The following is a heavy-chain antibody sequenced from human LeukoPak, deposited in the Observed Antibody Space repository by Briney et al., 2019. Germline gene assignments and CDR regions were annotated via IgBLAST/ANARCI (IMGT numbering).Heavy chain of an antibody. CDR1: GFTFSDYY. CDR3: AKAKEELLFYYYYYMDV. CDR2: ISSSGSTI. V-gene: IGHV3-11*04. D-gene: IGHD2-2*01. J-gene: IGHJ6*03. Sequence: GGSLRLSCAASGFTFSDYYMSWIRQAPGKGLEWVSYISSSGSTIYYADSVKGRFTISRDNAKNSLYLQMNSLRAEDTAVYYCAKAKEELLFYYYYYMDVWAKGPRSPSP.